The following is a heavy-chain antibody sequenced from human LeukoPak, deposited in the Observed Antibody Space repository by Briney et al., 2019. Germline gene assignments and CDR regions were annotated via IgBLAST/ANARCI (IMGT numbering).Heavy chain of an antibody. CDR3: AKDPRYCSSTSCYSELY. CDR1: GFTFSSYD. CDR2: IGTAADT. J-gene: IGHJ4*02. Sequence: GGSLRLSCAASGFTFSSYDMHWVRQATGKSLEWVSGIGTAADTYYPGSVKGRFTISRDNSKNTLYLQMDSLRAEDTAVYYCAKDPRYCSSTSCYSELYWGQGTLVTVSS. D-gene: IGHD2-2*02. V-gene: IGHV3-13*01.